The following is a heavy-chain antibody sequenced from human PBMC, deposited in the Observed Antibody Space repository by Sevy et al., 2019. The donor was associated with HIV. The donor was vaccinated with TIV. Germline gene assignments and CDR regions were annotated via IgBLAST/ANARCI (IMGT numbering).Heavy chain of an antibody. CDR3: ARVKAYCSGGSCYSTMGADV. Sequence: GGSLRLSCAVSGFTFSTYSMTWVRQAPGKGLEWVSSISSSSNYIYYPDSVKGRVTISRDNAKNSLYLQMNSLRAEDTAVYYCARVKAYCSGGSCYSTMGADVWGQGTTVTVSS. D-gene: IGHD2-15*01. CDR2: ISSSSNYI. J-gene: IGHJ6*02. CDR1: GFTFSTYS. V-gene: IGHV3-21*01.